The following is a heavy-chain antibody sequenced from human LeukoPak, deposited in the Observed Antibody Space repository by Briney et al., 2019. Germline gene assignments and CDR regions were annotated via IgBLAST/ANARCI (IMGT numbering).Heavy chain of an antibody. V-gene: IGHV4-34*01. CDR3: ARGGSSSWYVPFDY. J-gene: IGHJ4*02. Sequence: PSETLSLTCAVYGGSFSGYYWSCIRQPPGNGLEWIGEINHSGSTNYNPSLKSRVTISVDTSKNQFSLKLSSVTAADTAVYYCARGGSSSWYVPFDYWGQGTPVTVSS. D-gene: IGHD6-13*01. CDR1: GGSFSGYY. CDR2: INHSGST.